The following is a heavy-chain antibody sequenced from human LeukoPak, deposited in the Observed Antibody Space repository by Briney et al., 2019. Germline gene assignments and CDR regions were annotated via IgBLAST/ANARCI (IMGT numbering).Heavy chain of an antibody. J-gene: IGHJ5*02. D-gene: IGHD2-15*01. CDR2: IYYSGST. CDR1: GGSISSSSYY. Sequence: SETLSLTCTVSGGSISSSSYYWGWIRQPPGKGLEWIGSIYYSGSTYYNPSLKSRVTISVDTSKNQFSLKLSSVAAADTAVYYCARRYCSGGSCYSDNWFDPWGQGTLVTVSS. CDR3: ARRYCSGGSCYSDNWFDP. V-gene: IGHV4-39*01.